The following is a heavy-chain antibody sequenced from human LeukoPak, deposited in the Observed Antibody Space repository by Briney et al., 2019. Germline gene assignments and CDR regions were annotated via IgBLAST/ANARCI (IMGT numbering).Heavy chain of an antibody. J-gene: IGHJ5*02. Sequence: ASVKVSCKDSGYTFTGYYMHWVRQAPGQGLECMGWINPNSGGTNYAQKFQGRVTMTRDTSISTAYMELSRLRSDDTAVYYCARGRWLQSRVYDWFDPWGQGTLVTVSS. V-gene: IGHV1-2*02. CDR1: GYTFTGYY. CDR3: ARGRWLQSRVYDWFDP. D-gene: IGHD5-24*01. CDR2: INPNSGGT.